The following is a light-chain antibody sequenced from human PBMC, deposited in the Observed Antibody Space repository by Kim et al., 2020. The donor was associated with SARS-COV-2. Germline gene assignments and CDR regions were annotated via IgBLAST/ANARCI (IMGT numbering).Light chain of an antibody. CDR3: QQRGNWPLT. CDR2: DAF. Sequence: EIVLTQSPGTLSLSPGERATLSCRASQSVGSSFAWYQQKPGQAPRLLIYDAFSRATGMPARFSGSGSGTDFTLTISSLEPEDFAVYYCQQRGNWPLTFGQGTKVEIK. J-gene: IGKJ1*01. V-gene: IGKV3-11*01. CDR1: QSVGSS.